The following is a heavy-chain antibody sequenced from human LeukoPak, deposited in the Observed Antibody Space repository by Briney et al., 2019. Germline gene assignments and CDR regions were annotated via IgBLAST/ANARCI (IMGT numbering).Heavy chain of an antibody. CDR2: IIPIFGTA. Sequence: SVKVSCKASGGTFSSYAISWVRQAPGQGLEWMGGIIPIFGTASYAQKFQGRVTITTDESTSTAYMELSSLRSEDTAVYYCARAIGIAVAGTYYYYYMDVWGKGTTVTVSS. V-gene: IGHV1-69*05. D-gene: IGHD6-19*01. J-gene: IGHJ6*03. CDR3: ARAIGIAVAGTYYYYYMDV. CDR1: GGTFSSYA.